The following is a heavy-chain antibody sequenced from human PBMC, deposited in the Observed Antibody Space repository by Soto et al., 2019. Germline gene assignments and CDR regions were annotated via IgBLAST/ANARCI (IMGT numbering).Heavy chain of an antibody. D-gene: IGHD3-10*01. CDR2: INAGNGNT. Sequence: ASVKVSCKASGYTFTSYAMHWVRQAPGQRLEWMGWINAGNGNTKYSQKFQGRVTITRDTSASTAYMELSSLRSEDTAVYYCARDGHYYGSGSYYYGMDVWGQGTTVTVSS. CDR1: GYTFTSYA. CDR3: ARDGHYYGSGSYYYGMDV. J-gene: IGHJ6*02. V-gene: IGHV1-3*01.